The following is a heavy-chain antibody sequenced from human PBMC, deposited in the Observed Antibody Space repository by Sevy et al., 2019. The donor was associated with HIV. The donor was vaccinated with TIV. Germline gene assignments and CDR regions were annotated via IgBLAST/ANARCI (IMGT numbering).Heavy chain of an antibody. CDR2: ISDSGGST. J-gene: IGHJ6*02. CDR1: GFIFGTYA. CDR3: AKGDRTFYGMDV. V-gene: IGHV3-23*01. Sequence: GGSLRLSCAASGFIFGTYAMSWVRQAPGKGLEWVSAISDSGGSTYYADSLKGRFTISRDNSKKKLYLQMNSLRAEDTAVYYCAKGDRTFYGMDVWGQGTTVTVSS.